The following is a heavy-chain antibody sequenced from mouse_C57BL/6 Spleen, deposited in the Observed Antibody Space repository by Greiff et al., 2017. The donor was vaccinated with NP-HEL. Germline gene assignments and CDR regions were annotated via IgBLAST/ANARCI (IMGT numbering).Heavy chain of an antibody. CDR1: GYTFTDYN. CDR3: ASNWHGYFDV. Sequence: EVKLMESGPELVKPGASVKIPCKASGYTFTDYNMDWVKQSHGKSLEWIGDINPNNGGTIYNQKFKGKATLTVDKSSSTAYMELRSLTSEDTAVYYCASNWHGYFDVWGTGTTVTVSS. D-gene: IGHD4-1*01. J-gene: IGHJ1*03. CDR2: INPNNGGT. V-gene: IGHV1-18*01.